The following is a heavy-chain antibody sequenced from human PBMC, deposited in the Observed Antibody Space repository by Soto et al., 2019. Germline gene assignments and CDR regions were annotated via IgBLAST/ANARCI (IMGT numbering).Heavy chain of an antibody. CDR2: ISGSGGST. Sequence: GGSLRLSCAASGFTFSSYAMSWVRQAPGKGLEWVSAISGSGGSTYYADSVKGRFTISRDNSKNTLYLQMNSLRAEDTAVYYCAKHGSGWWDLGVGVFSFDYWGQGTLVTVSS. D-gene: IGHD6-19*01. CDR1: GFTFSSYA. V-gene: IGHV3-23*01. J-gene: IGHJ4*02. CDR3: AKHGSGWWDLGVGVFSFDY.